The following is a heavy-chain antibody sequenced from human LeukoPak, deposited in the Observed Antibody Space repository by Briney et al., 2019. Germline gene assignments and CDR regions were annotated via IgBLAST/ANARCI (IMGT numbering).Heavy chain of an antibody. CDR3: AKGPPYSGYDWKSFDY. CDR1: GFTFSSYG. V-gene: IGHV3-30*18. Sequence: GGSLRLSCAASGFTFSSYGMHWVRQAPGKGLEWVAVTSYDGSNKYYADSVKGRFTISRDNSKNTLYLQMNSLRAEDTAVYYCAKGPPYSGYDWKSFDYWGQGTLVTVSS. D-gene: IGHD5-12*01. J-gene: IGHJ4*02. CDR2: TSYDGSNK.